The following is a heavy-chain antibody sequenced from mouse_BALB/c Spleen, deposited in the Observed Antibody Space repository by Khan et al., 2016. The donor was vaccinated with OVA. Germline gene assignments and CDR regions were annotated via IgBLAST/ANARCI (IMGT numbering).Heavy chain of an antibody. Sequence: EVELVESGGGLVKPGGSLKLSCAASGFTFSDYYMYWVRQIPEKRLEWVATISDGGSYTYYPDSVKGRFTISRDDVKNNLYLQMSSLKSEDTAMYYCARGFYGGPFTYWGQGTLVTVSA. CDR3: ARGFYGGPFTY. CDR1: GFTFSDYY. V-gene: IGHV5-4*02. CDR2: ISDGGSYT. J-gene: IGHJ3*01. D-gene: IGHD1-1*02.